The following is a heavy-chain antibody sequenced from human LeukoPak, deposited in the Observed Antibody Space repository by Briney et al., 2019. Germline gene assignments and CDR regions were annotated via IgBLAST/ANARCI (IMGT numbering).Heavy chain of an antibody. D-gene: IGHD3-10*01. Sequence: SETLSLTCTVSGYAIISGGFSWNCIRQPPGKGLEWIGCIYDRGPAHYNPSLKSRFTISVDRPRNQFFLNVTSLTAADTAVYYCARSRQASGLFSSWGQGTLVVVPS. CDR2: IYDRGPA. CDR1: GYAIISGGFS. V-gene: IGHV4-30-2*01. J-gene: IGHJ5*02. CDR3: ARSRQASGLFSS.